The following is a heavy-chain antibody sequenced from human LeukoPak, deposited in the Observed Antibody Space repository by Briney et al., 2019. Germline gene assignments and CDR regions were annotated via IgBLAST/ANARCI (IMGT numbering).Heavy chain of an antibody. Sequence: SETLSLTCAVYGGSFSGYYWSWIRQPPGKGVEWIGEINHSGSTNYNPSLKSRVTISVDTSKNQFSLKLSSVTAADTAVYYCARVGRYWGFFVRVYFDYWGQGTLVTVSS. CDR3: ARVGRYWGFFVRVYFDY. CDR1: GGSFSGYY. V-gene: IGHV4-34*01. CDR2: INHSGST. D-gene: IGHD7-27*01. J-gene: IGHJ4*02.